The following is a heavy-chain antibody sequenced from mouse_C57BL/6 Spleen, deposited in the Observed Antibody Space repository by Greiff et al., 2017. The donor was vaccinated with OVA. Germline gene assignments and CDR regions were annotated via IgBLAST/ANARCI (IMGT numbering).Heavy chain of an antibody. CDR1: GYTFTSYW. CDR3: ARRETDQALAY. V-gene: IGHV1-50*01. J-gene: IGHJ3*01. D-gene: IGHD3-2*02. Sequence: QVQLQQPGAELVKPGASVKLSCKASGYTFTSYWMQWVKQRPGQGLEWIGEIDPSDSYTNYNHKFKGKATLTVDTSSSTACMQHISLTSEDSAVYYYARRETDQALAYWGQGTLVTVSA. CDR2: IDPSDSYT.